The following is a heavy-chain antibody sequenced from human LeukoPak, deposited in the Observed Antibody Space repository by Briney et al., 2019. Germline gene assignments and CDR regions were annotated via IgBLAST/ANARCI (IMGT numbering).Heavy chain of an antibody. Sequence: SETLSLTCTVSGGSINSYSWSWIRQPPGNGLEWIGNIYYSGSSKYNPSLRSRVTISVDTSKNQFSLKLNSVTTADTAVYYCARDGGSSGENWFDPWGQGTLVTVSS. CDR3: ARDGGSSGENWFDP. J-gene: IGHJ5*02. CDR2: IYYSGSS. V-gene: IGHV4-59*01. CDR1: GGSINSYS. D-gene: IGHD3-10*01.